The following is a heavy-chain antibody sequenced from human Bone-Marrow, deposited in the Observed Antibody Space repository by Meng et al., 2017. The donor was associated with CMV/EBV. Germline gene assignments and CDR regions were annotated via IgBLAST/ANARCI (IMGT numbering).Heavy chain of an antibody. Sequence: GESLKISCAASGFTFSSYEMNWVRQAPGKGLEWVSSISSSSNHIYYADSMKGRFTISRDNAKNSLYLQMNSLRAEDTAVYYCASSAQRYGGNTFDSWGQGTLVTVSS. CDR1: GFTFSSYE. CDR2: ISSSSNHI. CDR3: ASSAQRYGGNTFDS. J-gene: IGHJ4*02. V-gene: IGHV3-21*01. D-gene: IGHD4-23*01.